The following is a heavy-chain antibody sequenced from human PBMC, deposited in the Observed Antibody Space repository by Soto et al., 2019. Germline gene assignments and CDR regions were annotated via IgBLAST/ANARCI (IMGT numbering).Heavy chain of an antibody. D-gene: IGHD3-16*02. V-gene: IGHV3-33*01. Sequence: QVQLVESGGGVVQPGRSLRLSCAASGFTFSSYGMHWVRQAPGKGLEWVAVIWYDGSNKYYADSVKGRFTISRDNSKNTLYLQMHSLRAEDTAVYYCARDVRLGELSLYGGIDYWGQGTLVTVSS. CDR1: GFTFSSYG. CDR3: ARDVRLGELSLYGGIDY. J-gene: IGHJ4*02. CDR2: IWYDGSNK.